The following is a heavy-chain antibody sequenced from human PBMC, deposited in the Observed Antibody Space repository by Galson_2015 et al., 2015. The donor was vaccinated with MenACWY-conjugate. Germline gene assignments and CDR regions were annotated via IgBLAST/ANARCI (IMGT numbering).Heavy chain of an antibody. CDR1: GFTFSSYW. Sequence: SLRLSCAASGFTFSSYWMYWVRQAPGKGLVRVAHINRDDSTINYAESVKGRFTISRDNAKNMLYLQMNSLRVEDTAVYYCARDPERGDGYVLDYWGQGTLVTVSS. V-gene: IGHV3-74*01. CDR3: ARDPERGDGYVLDY. J-gene: IGHJ4*02. D-gene: IGHD5-24*01. CDR2: INRDDSTI.